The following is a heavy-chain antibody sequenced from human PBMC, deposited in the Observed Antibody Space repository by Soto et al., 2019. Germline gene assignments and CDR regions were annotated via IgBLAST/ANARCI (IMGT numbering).Heavy chain of an antibody. CDR2: ISSNDGTT. V-gene: IGHV3-11*01. J-gene: IGHJ4*02. Sequence: GGSLRLSCAASGFTFDNYYMSWIRQAPGKGLEWVSYISSNDGTTYYADSLKGRFTISRDNAKNSLYLQMNSLRAEDTAVYYCAREINYSRYPRVIDYWGQGTLVTVSS. D-gene: IGHD1-7*01. CDR3: AREINYSRYPRVIDY. CDR1: GFTFDNYY.